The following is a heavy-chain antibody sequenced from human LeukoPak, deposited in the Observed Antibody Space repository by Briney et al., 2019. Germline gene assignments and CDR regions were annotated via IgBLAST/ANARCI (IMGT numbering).Heavy chain of an antibody. CDR1: GGSFSGYY. D-gene: IGHD1-26*01. CDR3: ASVYSGTYYDAFDI. Sequence: PSETLSLTCAVYGGSFSGYYWSWIRQPPGKGLEWIGEIDHSGITNYNPSLKSRVTISEDTSKNKFSLKLSSVTAADTAVYYCASVYSGTYYDAFDIWGQGTMVTVSS. V-gene: IGHV4-34*01. CDR2: IDHSGIT. J-gene: IGHJ3*02.